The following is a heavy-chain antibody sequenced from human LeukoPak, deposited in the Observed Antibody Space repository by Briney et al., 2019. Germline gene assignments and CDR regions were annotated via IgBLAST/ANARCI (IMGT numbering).Heavy chain of an antibody. CDR1: GGSFSGYY. CDR3: ARYLVVTDAFDI. J-gene: IGHJ3*02. CDR2: IYYSGST. V-gene: IGHV4-34*01. Sequence: SETLSLTCAVYGGSFSGYYWSWIRQPPGKGLEWIGYIYYSGSTYYNPSLKSRVTISVDTSKNQFSLKLSSVTAADTAVYYCARYLVVTDAFDIWGQGTMVTVSS. D-gene: IGHD3-22*01.